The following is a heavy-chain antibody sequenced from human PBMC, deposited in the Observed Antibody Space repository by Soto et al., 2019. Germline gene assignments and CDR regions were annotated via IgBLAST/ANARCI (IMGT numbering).Heavy chain of an antibody. Sequence: SEILSLTCTVSGGSISSYYWSWIRQPPGKGLEWIGYIYYSGSTNYNPSLKSRVTISVDTSKNQFSLKLGSVTAADTAVYYCARDDGSGSYPPPGAFDIWGQGTMVTVSS. D-gene: IGHD3-10*01. CDR1: GGSISSYY. J-gene: IGHJ3*02. CDR3: ARDDGSGSYPPPGAFDI. CDR2: IYYSGST. V-gene: IGHV4-59*01.